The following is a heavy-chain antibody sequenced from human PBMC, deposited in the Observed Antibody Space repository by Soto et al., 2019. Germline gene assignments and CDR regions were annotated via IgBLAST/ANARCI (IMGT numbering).Heavy chain of an antibody. CDR3: AGFRHGGRLSGYYYGMDV. D-gene: IGHD3-10*01. CDR2: IYYSGST. CDR1: GGSVSSGSYY. V-gene: IGHV4-61*01. Sequence: QVQLQESGPGLVKPSETLSLTCTVSGGSVSSGSYYWSWIRQPPGKGLEWIGYIYYSGSTNYNPFXKSRVTISVDXXKXQSXLMLSSVTAADTAVYYCAGFRHGGRLSGYYYGMDVWGLGTTVTVSS. J-gene: IGHJ6*02.